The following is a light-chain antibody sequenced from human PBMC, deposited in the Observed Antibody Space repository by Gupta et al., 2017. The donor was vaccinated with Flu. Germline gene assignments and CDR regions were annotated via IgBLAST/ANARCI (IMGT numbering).Light chain of an antibody. V-gene: IGKV2-28*01. CDR3: MQSLQTPWT. Sequence: DTVMTQSPLSLPATPGEQASISCRSSQNLLNTNGYDYLNWYLQKPGHSPQLLIYWGSYRASGVPDRFSGSGSGTDFTLKISRVEAEDVGVYYCMQSLQTPWTFGQGTRVEIK. CDR1: QNLLNTNGYDY. CDR2: WGS. J-gene: IGKJ1*01.